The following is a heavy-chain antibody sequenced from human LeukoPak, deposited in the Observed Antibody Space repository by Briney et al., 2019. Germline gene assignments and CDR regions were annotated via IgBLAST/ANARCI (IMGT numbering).Heavy chain of an antibody. CDR2: IIPILGIA. J-gene: IGHJ4*02. V-gene: IGHV1-69*04. Sequence: GSSVEVSCKASGGTFSSYAISWVRQAPGQGLEWMGRIIPILGIANYAQKFQGRVTITADKSTSTAYMELSSLRSEDTAVYYCARISTVTYFDYWGQGTLVTVSS. CDR1: GGTFSSYA. CDR3: ARISTVTYFDY. D-gene: IGHD4-17*01.